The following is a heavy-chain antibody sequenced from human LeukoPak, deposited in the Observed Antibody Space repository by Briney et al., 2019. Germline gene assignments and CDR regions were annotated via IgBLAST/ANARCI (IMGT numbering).Heavy chain of an antibody. CDR1: GYTFTSFG. D-gene: IGHD6-13*01. CDR3: ARVKEGYSSRAPWFDP. V-gene: IGHV1-8*02. J-gene: IGHJ5*02. Sequence: GASVKVSCKPSGYTFTSFGINWVRQATGQGLEWMGWMNPNSGNTGYAQKFQGRVTMTRNTSISTAYMELSSLRSEDTAVYYCARVKEGYSSRAPWFDPWGQGTLVTVSS. CDR2: MNPNSGNT.